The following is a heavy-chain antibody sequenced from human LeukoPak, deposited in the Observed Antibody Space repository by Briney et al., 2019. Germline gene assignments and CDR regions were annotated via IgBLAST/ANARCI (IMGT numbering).Heavy chain of an antibody. D-gene: IGHD6-13*01. CDR1: GGSISSSTYC. CDR2: MYYSGST. CDR3: ARHIAIHANLDY. Sequence: SETLSLTCTVSGGSISSSTYCWSWVRQPPGKGLEWIGCMYYSGSTYYSSSLKGRVTISLDTPKSQFSLRLNSVTASDTAVYYCARHIAIHANLDYWGQGTLVTVSS. V-gene: IGHV4-39*01. J-gene: IGHJ4*02.